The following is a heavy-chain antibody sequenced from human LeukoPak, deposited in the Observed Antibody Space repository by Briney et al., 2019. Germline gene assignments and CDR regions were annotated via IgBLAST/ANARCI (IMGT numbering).Heavy chain of an antibody. CDR1: GSTFDDYA. CDR3: AKSPEVRGASYYYYGMDV. J-gene: IGHJ6*02. D-gene: IGHD1-26*01. V-gene: IGHV3-9*01. Sequence: AGGSLRLSCAASGSTFDDYAMHWVRQAPGKGLEWVSGISWNSGSIGYADSVKGRFTISRDNAKNSLYLQMNSLRAEDTALYYCAKSPEVRGASYYYYGMDVWGQGTTVTVSS. CDR2: ISWNSGSI.